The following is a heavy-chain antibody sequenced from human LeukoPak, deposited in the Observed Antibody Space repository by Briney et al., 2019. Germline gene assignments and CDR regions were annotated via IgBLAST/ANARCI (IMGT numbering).Heavy chain of an antibody. Sequence: SETLSLTCTVSGSSISSYYWTWIRQPPGKGLEWIGYISYSGSTNYNPSLKSRVTISVDTSKNQFSLKLSSVTAADTAVYYCARDHRYCIGSSCYSDAFDIWGQGTVVTVSS. D-gene: IGHD2-15*01. CDR2: ISYSGST. CDR3: ARDHRYCIGSSCYSDAFDI. J-gene: IGHJ3*02. V-gene: IGHV4-59*01. CDR1: GSSISSYY.